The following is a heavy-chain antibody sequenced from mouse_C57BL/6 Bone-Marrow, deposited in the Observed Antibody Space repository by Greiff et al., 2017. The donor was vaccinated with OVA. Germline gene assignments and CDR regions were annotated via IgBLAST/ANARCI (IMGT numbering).Heavy chain of an antibody. CDR2: INPNNGGT. CDR3: ARESYSYASPSAY. J-gene: IGHJ3*01. V-gene: IGHV1-26*01. Sequence: VQLKQSGPELVKPGASVKISCKASGYTFTDYYMNWVKQSHGKSLERIGGINPNNGGTSYNQKFKGTATLTVDKSSSAAYMELRSLTSEDSAVYYCARESYSYASPSAYWGQGTLVTVSA. CDR1: GYTFTDYY. D-gene: IGHD1-1*01.